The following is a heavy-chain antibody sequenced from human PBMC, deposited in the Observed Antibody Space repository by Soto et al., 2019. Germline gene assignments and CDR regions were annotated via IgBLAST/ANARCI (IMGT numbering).Heavy chain of an antibody. CDR1: GFTFSNAW. V-gene: IGHV4-34*01. CDR2: INHSGST. J-gene: IGHJ4*02. Sequence: PGGSLRLSCAASGFTFSNAWMSWVRQAPGKGLEWIGEINHSGSTNYNPSLKSRVTISVDTSKNQFSLKLSSVTAADTAVYYCAREYLYYFDYWGQGTLVTVSS. CDR3: AREYLYYFDY. D-gene: IGHD2-2*01.